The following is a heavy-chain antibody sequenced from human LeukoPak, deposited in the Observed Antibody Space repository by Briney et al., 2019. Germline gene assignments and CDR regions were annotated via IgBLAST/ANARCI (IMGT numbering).Heavy chain of an antibody. J-gene: IGHJ4*02. CDR2: ISSSSSYI. Sequence: GGSLRLSCAASGFTFSSYSMNWVRQAPGKGLEWFSSISSSSSYIYYADSVKGRFTISRDNAKNSLYLQMNSLRAEDTAVYYCARALIVGFDYWGQGTLVTVSS. CDR1: GFTFSSYS. D-gene: IGHD1-26*01. V-gene: IGHV3-21*01. CDR3: ARALIVGFDY.